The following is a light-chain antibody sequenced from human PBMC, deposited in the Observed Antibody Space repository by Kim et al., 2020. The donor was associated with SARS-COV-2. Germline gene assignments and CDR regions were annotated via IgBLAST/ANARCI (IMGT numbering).Light chain of an antibody. V-gene: IGLV3-21*01. CDR1: NIGGHS. J-gene: IGLJ1*01. CDR2: YDS. Sequence: SYELTQPPSVSVAPGQTARITCGGNNIGGHSVHWYQQTPGQAPVLVIYYDSDRPSGIPERFSGSKAATTATLTISRVEAGDEADYYCQVWDTDTDDYVFGTGTKVTVL. CDR3: QVWDTDTDDYV.